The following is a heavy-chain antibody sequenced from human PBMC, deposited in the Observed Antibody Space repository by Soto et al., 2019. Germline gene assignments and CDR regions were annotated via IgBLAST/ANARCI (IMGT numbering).Heavy chain of an antibody. Sequence: SETLSLTCTVSGGSISSYYWSWIRQPPGKGLEWIGEINHSGSTNYNPSLKSRVTISVDTSKNQFSLKLSSVTAADTAVYYCARGWELGNWFDPWGQGTLVTVSS. D-gene: IGHD1-26*01. CDR2: INHSGST. CDR3: ARGWELGNWFDP. J-gene: IGHJ5*02. V-gene: IGHV4-34*01. CDR1: GGSISSYY.